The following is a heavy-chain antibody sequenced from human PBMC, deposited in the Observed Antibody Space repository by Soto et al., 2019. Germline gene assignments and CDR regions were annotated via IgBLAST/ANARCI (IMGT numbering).Heavy chain of an antibody. CDR3: ARDLENHYYDRSGPTPGYYGMDV. CDR1: GFTFSSYG. CDR2: IWYDGSNK. J-gene: IGHJ6*02. D-gene: IGHD3-22*01. Sequence: PVGSLRLSCAASGFTFSSYGMHWVRQAPGKGLEWVAVIWYDGSNKYYADSVKGRFTISRDNSKNTLYLQMNSLRAEDTAVYYCARDLENHYYDRSGPTPGYYGMDVWGQGTTVTVSS. V-gene: IGHV3-33*01.